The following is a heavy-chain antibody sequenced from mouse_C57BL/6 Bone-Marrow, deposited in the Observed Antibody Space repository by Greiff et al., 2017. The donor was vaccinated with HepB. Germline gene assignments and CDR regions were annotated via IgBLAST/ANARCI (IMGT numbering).Heavy chain of an antibody. CDR2: IYPRSGNT. D-gene: IGHD2-2*01. J-gene: IGHJ3*01. Sequence: QVQLQQSGAELARPGASVKLSCKASGYTFTSYGISWVKQRTGQGLEWIGEIYPRSGNTYYNEKFKGKATLTADKSSSHAYMELRSLTSGDSAVYFCARRAVTTRAWFAYWGQGTLVTVSA. V-gene: IGHV1-81*01. CDR3: ARRAVTTRAWFAY. CDR1: GYTFTSYG.